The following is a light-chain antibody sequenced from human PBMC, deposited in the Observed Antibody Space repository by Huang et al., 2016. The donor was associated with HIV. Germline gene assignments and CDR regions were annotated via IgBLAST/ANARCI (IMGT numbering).Light chain of an antibody. J-gene: IGKJ4*01. CDR2: DAS. Sequence: EILMTHSPVTLSVSPGERATLSCRASPNVVSDLAWFQQKPGQSPRLLIYDASTRATGVPAYFSGSGSGTEFTLTINSLQSEDFAVYYCQQYNDRRTFGGGTKVEIK. V-gene: IGKV3-15*01. CDR1: PNVVSD. CDR3: QQYNDRRT.